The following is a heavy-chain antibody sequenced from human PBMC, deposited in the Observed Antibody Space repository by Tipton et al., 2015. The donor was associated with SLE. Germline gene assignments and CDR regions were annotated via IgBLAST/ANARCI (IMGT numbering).Heavy chain of an antibody. V-gene: IGHV4-59*08. Sequence: TLSLTCVVSGGSINTYFWSWIRQPPGKGLEWIGYIYHSGTTNYNPSLKSRITISVDTAKNQFSLDLSSVTAADTAVYYCARLTVTPHWYFDLWGGGTPVTVSS. D-gene: IGHD2-21*02. CDR1: GGSINTYF. CDR2: IYHSGTT. J-gene: IGHJ2*01. CDR3: ARLTVTPHWYFDL.